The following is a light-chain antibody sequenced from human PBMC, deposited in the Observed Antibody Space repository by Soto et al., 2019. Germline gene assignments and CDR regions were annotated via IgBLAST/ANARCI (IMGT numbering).Light chain of an antibody. J-gene: IGKJ1*01. CDR1: QSVSTN. CDR3: QQYSNWPPWT. V-gene: IGKV3D-15*01. CDR2: GAS. Sequence: IVMTQSPATLSVSPGQRATLSCRASQSVSTNLAWYQQKPGQAPRLLIYGASTRATGIPARFSGSGSGTEFPLTISGLQSDDFAVYYCQQYSNWPPWTFGQGTRVDFK.